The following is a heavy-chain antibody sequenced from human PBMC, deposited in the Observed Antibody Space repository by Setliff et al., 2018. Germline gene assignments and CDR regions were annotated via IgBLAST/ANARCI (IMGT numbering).Heavy chain of an antibody. CDR3: AREGGLQGATSYYYFYNYINV. J-gene: IGHJ6*03. CDR2: INPKSGVT. D-gene: IGHD1-26*01. V-gene: IGHV1-2*02. Sequence: ASVKVSCKTSGYTFTGYFIHWVRQAPRQGLEWLGWINPKSGVTSYAQSFQGRIAMTRDTSINTVYMELNSLTSDNAAVYFCAREGGLQGATSYYYFYNYINVWGKGTKVTVSS. CDR1: GYTFTGYF.